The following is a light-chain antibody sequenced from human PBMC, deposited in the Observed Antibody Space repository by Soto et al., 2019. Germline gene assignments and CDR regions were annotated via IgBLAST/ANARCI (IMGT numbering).Light chain of an antibody. CDR2: WAS. J-gene: IGKJ1*01. CDR3: QQYFDTPWT. CDR1: QTVLDSSNNKNY. V-gene: IGKV4-1*01. Sequence: DIVMTQSPDSLAVSLGERATINCKSSQTVLDSSNNKNYLAWYQQKPGQPPKLLIYWASTRESGVPDRFSGSGSETDFTLSISSLLAEDVAVYYCQQYFDTPWTFGQGTKVEI.